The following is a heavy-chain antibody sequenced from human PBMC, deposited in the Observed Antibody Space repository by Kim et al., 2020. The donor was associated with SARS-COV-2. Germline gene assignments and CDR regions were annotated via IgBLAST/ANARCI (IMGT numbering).Heavy chain of an antibody. CDR3: ASAIAALYYYYGMDV. V-gene: IGHV3-11*01. J-gene: IGHJ6*02. D-gene: IGHD6-6*01. Sequence: PVKGRFTISRDNAKNSLYLQMNSLRAEDTAVYYCASAIAALYYYYGMDVWGQGTTVTVSS.